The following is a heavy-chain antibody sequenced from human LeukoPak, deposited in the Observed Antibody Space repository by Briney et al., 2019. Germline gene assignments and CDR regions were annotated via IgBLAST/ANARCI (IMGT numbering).Heavy chain of an antibody. J-gene: IGHJ4*02. V-gene: IGHV4-34*01. CDR1: GGSFSGYY. CDR3: ASQGGVTGTYVTRGVDY. D-gene: IGHD1-7*01. Sequence: SETLSLTCAVYGGSFSGYYWSWIRQPPGKGLEWIGEINHSGSTNYNPSLKSRVTISVDTSKNQFSLKLSSVTAADTAVYYCASQGGVTGTYVTRGVDYWGQGTLATVSS. CDR2: INHSGST.